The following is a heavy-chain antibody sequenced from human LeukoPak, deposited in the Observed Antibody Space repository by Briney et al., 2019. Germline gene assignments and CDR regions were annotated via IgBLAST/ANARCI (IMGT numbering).Heavy chain of an antibody. CDR3: ARVTGPWERRYLGY. V-gene: IGHV1-2*02. D-gene: IGHD1-26*01. CDR1: GYTFTGHY. Sequence: GASVKVSCQPSGYTFTGHYIHWLRQAPGQGPEWMGWINPKNGDIEYPQNFQVRVTMTRDTSISTVYMTLSSLTPDDTAVYYCARVTGPWERRYLGYWSQGTLVTVSS. J-gene: IGHJ4*02. CDR2: INPKNGDI.